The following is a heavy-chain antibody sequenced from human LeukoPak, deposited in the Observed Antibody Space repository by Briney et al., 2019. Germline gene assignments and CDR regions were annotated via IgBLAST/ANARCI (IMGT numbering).Heavy chain of an antibody. J-gene: IGHJ4*02. D-gene: IGHD4-17*01. CDR2: IYYSGST. CDR1: GGSISSGGYY. V-gene: IGHV4-31*03. CDR3: ASMGNYADYDF. Sequence: SQTLSLTCTVSGGSISSGGYYWSWIRQHPGKGLEWIGYIYYSGSTYYNPSLKNRVTISLDTSKTQFSLKLSSVTAADAAVYYCASMGNYADYDFWGQGTLVTVSS.